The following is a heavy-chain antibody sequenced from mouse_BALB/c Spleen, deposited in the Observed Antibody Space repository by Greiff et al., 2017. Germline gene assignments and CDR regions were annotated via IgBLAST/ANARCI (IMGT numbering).Heavy chain of an antibody. CDR2: ISYSGST. D-gene: IGHD1-1*01. V-gene: IGHV3-2*02. Sequence: EVQVVESRPGLVKPSQSLSLTCTVTGYSITSDYAWNWIRQFPGNKLEWMGYISYSGSTSYNPSLKSRISITRDTSKNQFFLQLNSVTTEDTATYYCARERDYSFAYWGQGTLVTVSA. CDR1: GYSITSDYA. J-gene: IGHJ3*01. CDR3: ARERDYSFAY.